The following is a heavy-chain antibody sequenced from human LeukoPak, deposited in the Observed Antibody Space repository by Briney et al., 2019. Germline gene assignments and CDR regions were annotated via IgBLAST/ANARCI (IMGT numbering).Heavy chain of an antibody. Sequence: GGSLRLSCAASGFTISSHWMSWVRQAPGEGLEWVANIKQDGSEKYYVDSVKGRFIISRDNAENLLYLQMNSLRAEDMAVYYCARDQQQNIVPDYWGQGTLVTVSS. J-gene: IGHJ4*02. CDR2: IKQDGSEK. CDR3: ARDQQQNIVPDY. CDR1: GFTISSHW. V-gene: IGHV3-7*01. D-gene: IGHD2/OR15-2a*01.